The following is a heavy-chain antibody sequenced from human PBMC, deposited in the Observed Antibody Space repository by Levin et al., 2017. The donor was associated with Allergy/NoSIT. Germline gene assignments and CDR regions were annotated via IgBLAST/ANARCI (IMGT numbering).Heavy chain of an antibody. J-gene: IGHJ3*02. CDR1: GFTFSTYW. CDR2: INIDGTST. D-gene: IGHD2-2*01. Sequence: GGSLRLSCAASGFTFSTYWMHWVRQAPGKGLVWVSRINIDGTSTAYADSVKGRFNISRDNAKNTVYLQMNALRAEDTAVYYCAREHPSAFDIWGQGTMVTVSS. V-gene: IGHV3-74*01. CDR3: AREHPSAFDI.